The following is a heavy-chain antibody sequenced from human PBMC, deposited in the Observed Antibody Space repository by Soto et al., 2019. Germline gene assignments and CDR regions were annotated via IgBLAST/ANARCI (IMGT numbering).Heavy chain of an antibody. CDR3: ARWTPTAGGADIDY. D-gene: IGHD4-17*01. J-gene: IGHJ4*01. V-gene: IGHV1-2*02. Sequence: ATVKVSCKASGYTFNGYFILWVRQAPGQGLEWMGWINPNSRDTNTAQNFQGRVTLTTDTSTRTAYMELSRLRSDDTAVYFCARWTPTAGGADIDYWGHGTLVTVPS. CDR1: GYTFNGYF. CDR2: INPNSRDT.